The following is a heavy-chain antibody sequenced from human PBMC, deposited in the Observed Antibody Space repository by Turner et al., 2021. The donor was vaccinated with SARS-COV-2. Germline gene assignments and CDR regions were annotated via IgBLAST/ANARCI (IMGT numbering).Heavy chain of an antibody. CDR3: ARGFDY. J-gene: IGHJ4*02. CDR1: GGPISSYY. CDR2: IYYSGSS. Sequence: QVQLQESGPGLVKPSETLSLTCTVSGGPISSYYWSWIRQPPGKGLEWIGYIYYSGSSNYNPSLKSRVTISVDTSKTQFSLKLSSVTAADTAVYYCARGFDYWGQGTLVTVSS. V-gene: IGHV4-59*01.